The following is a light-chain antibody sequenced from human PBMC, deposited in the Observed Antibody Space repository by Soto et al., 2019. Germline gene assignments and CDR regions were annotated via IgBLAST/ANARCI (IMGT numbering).Light chain of an antibody. Sequence: EIVLTQSPGTLSLSPGERATLSCRASQSVSSSYLAWYQQKPGQAPRLLIYGASSRATGIPDRFSGSGSGTDFTLTISRLEPEDFAVYYCQHPEPFGQGTKVEIK. J-gene: IGKJ1*01. CDR3: QHPEP. V-gene: IGKV3-20*01. CDR1: QSVSSSY. CDR2: GAS.